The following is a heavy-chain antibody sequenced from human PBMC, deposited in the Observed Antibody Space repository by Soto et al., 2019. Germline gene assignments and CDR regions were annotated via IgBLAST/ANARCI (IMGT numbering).Heavy chain of an antibody. Sequence: ASVKVSCKASGFSFTGYYIHWLRQAPGQGLEWMGWINARSGGTEYAQKFQGRVTLTRDTSIATAYLTLTSLTSDDTALYYCAKDLTRQLAYWLDPWGQGTQVTVSS. CDR1: GFSFTGYY. CDR2: INARSGGT. CDR3: AKDLTRQLAYWLDP. J-gene: IGHJ5*02. D-gene: IGHD6-6*01. V-gene: IGHV1-2*02.